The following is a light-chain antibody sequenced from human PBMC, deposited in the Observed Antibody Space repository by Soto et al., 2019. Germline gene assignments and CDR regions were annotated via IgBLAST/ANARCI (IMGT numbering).Light chain of an antibody. CDR3: CSYAGTTHV. CDR1: SSDVGGYNY. V-gene: IGLV2-11*01. CDR2: DVS. Sequence: QSALTQPPSVSGSPGQSVTISCTGTSSDVGGYNYVSWYQQLPGKAPKLMIYDVSKRPSGVPDRFSGSNSGNTASLTISGLQAGNGADYSCCSYAGTTHVFGTGTKLTVL. J-gene: IGLJ1*01.